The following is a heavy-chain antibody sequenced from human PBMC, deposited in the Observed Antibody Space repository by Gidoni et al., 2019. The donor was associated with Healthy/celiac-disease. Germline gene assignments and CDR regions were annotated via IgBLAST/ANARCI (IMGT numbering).Heavy chain of an antibody. D-gene: IGHD2-8*01. CDR3: ARDRGYCTNGVCYIGDRRSNAFDI. V-gene: IGHV1-2*04. J-gene: IGHJ3*02. Sequence: QVQLVQSGAEVKKHGASVKVSCKASGYTFTGYYMHWVRQAPGQGLGWMGWINPNSGGTTYAQKFQGWVTMTRDTSISTAYMELSRLRSDDTAVYYCARDRGYCTNGVCYIGDRRSNAFDIWGQGTMVTVSS. CDR1: GYTFTGYY. CDR2: INPNSGGT.